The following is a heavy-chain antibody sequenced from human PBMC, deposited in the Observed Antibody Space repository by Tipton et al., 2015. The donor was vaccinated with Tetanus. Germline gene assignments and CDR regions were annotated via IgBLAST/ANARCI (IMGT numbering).Heavy chain of an antibody. V-gene: IGHV4-31*03. CDR1: GGSISSGGYY. CDR2: IYYSGST. Sequence: TLSLTCTVSGGSISSGGYYWTWIRQHPGKGLEWIGDIYYSGSTYYNPSLKSRASISVDTSNNQFSVNLNSVTAADTAVYYCARDQARGARGWNYFDYWGQGALVTVSS. J-gene: IGHJ4*02. CDR3: ARDQARGARGWNYFDY. D-gene: IGHD1-26*01.